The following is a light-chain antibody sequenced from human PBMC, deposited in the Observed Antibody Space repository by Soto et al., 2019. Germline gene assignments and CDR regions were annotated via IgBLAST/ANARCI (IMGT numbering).Light chain of an antibody. CDR1: SSNIGAGYD. Sequence: QAVVTQPPSVSGAPGQRVTISCTGSSSNIGAGYDVHWYQQRPGTAPKLLICGNSNRPSGVPDRFSGSKSGTSASLAITGLQAEDEADYYCQSYDSSLSTWVFGGGTQLTVL. J-gene: IGLJ3*02. CDR2: GNS. CDR3: QSYDSSLSTWV. V-gene: IGLV1-40*01.